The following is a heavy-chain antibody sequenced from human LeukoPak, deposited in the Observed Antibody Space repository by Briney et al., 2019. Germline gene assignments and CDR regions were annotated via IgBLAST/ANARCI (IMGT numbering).Heavy chain of an antibody. J-gene: IGHJ4*02. D-gene: IGHD3-16*01. Sequence: GGSLRLSCAASGFTFSNFRLHWVRQAPGKGLEWVSRITSDGSNINYADSVQGRFTISRDNAKNTLYLQMNSLRAEDTAVYYCARGGHSSFDYWGQGALVTVSS. CDR3: ARGGHSSFDY. CDR2: ITSDGSNI. CDR1: GFTFSNFR. V-gene: IGHV3-74*01.